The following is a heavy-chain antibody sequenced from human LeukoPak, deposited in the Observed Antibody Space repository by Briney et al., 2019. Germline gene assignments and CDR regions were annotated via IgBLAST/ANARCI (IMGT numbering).Heavy chain of an antibody. CDR1: GFTFSSYG. D-gene: IGHD6-19*01. Sequence: GGSLRLSCAASGFTFSSYGMHWVRQAPGKGLEWVAVISYDGSNKYYVDSVKGRFTISRDNSKNTLYLQMNSLRAEDTAVYYCAKADGSSGWYGDYWGQGTLVTVSS. J-gene: IGHJ4*02. V-gene: IGHV3-30*18. CDR2: ISYDGSNK. CDR3: AKADGSSGWYGDY.